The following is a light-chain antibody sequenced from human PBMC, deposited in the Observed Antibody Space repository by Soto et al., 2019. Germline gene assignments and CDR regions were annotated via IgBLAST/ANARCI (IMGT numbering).Light chain of an antibody. CDR3: QQYGSSSWT. V-gene: IGKV3-20*01. J-gene: IGKJ1*01. CDR2: GAS. CDR1: QSVSSSY. Sequence: EIVLTQSPGTLSLSPGERATLSCRASQSVSSSYLAWYQQKPGQAPRLLIYGASSRATGIPDRFSGSGSWTDVTLNISRLQPEDFAVYYCQQYGSSSWTFGQGTKVEI.